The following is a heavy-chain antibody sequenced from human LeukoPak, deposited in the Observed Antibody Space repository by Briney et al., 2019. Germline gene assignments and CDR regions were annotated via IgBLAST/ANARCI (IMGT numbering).Heavy chain of an antibody. CDR1: GGSFSDYY. CDR3: ARMRGGGIGYHYYMDV. CDR2: INPAGST. V-gene: IGHV4-34*01. D-gene: IGHD2-15*01. Sequence: SETLSLTCVVFGGSFSDYYWSWFRQPPGKGLEWIGEINPAGSTNYNPSLKSRLTISIHTSTNQFSLRLSSVTAADTAAYCARMRGGGIGYHYYMDVWDKGTTVIVSS. J-gene: IGHJ6*03.